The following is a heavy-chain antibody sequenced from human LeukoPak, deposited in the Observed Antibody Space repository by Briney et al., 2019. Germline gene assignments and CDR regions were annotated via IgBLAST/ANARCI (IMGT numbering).Heavy chain of an antibody. D-gene: IGHD3-22*01. CDR2: ISAYNYNT. CDR3: ARESYYYDSSGYYSH. CDR1: GYTFTSYG. V-gene: IGHV1-18*01. Sequence: ASVKVSCKASGYTFTSYGISWVRQAPGQGLEWMGWISAYNYNTNYAQKLQGRVTMTTDTSTSTAYMELRSLRSDDTAVYYCARESYYYDSSGYYSHWGQGTLVTVSS. J-gene: IGHJ4*02.